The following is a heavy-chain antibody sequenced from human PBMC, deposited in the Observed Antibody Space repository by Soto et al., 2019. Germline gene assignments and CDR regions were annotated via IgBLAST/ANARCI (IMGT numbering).Heavy chain of an antibody. CDR2: INHSGST. V-gene: IGHV4-34*01. Sequence: PSETLSLTCAVYGGSFSGYYWSWIRQPPGKGLEWIGEINHSGSTNYNPSLKSRVTISVDTSKNQFSLKLSSVTAADTAVYYCARGMTTVTRRWSYYYYYMDVWGKGTTVTVSS. D-gene: IGHD4-17*01. J-gene: IGHJ6*03. CDR1: GGSFSGYY. CDR3: ARGMTTVTRRWSYYYYYMDV.